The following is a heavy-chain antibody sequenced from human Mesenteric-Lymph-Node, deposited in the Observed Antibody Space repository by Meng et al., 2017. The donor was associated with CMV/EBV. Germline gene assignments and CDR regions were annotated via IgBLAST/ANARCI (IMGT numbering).Heavy chain of an antibody. CDR1: TFSSYA. D-gene: IGHD2-2*01. CDR2: ISGSGGST. J-gene: IGHJ1*01. Sequence: TFSSYAMSWVRQAPGKGLEWVSAISGSGGSTYYADSVKGRFTISRDNSKNTLYLQMNSLRAEDTAVYYCAKKGWDIVVVPAAIGYFQHWGQGTLVTVSS. CDR3: AKKGWDIVVVPAAIGYFQH. V-gene: IGHV3-23*01.